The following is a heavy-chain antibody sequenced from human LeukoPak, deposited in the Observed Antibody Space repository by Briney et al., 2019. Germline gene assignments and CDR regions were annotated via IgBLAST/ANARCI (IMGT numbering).Heavy chain of an antibody. Sequence: GGSLRLSCAASGLTFSDHFMSLVRQVPGKGLEWISYISESGTTIYYADSVKGRFTISRDNAKSSLYLQMNSLRAEDTAVYYCARAVPEDDFWSGFDYWGQGTLVTVSS. CDR1: GLTFSDHF. V-gene: IGHV3-11*04. CDR2: ISESGTTI. D-gene: IGHD3-3*01. J-gene: IGHJ4*02. CDR3: ARAVPEDDFWSGFDY.